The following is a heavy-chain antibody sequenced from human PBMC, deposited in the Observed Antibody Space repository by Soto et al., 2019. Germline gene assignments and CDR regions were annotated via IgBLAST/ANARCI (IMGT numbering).Heavy chain of an antibody. CDR2: IYYSGST. Sequence: KPSETLSLTCTVSGGSISSYYWSWIRQPPGKGLEWIGYIYYSGSTNYNPSLKSRVTISVDTSKNQFSLKLSSVTAADTAVYYCAREHDYGDYVGWFDPWGQGTLVTVSS. V-gene: IGHV4-59*01. CDR3: AREHDYGDYVGWFDP. J-gene: IGHJ5*02. CDR1: GGSISSYY. D-gene: IGHD4-17*01.